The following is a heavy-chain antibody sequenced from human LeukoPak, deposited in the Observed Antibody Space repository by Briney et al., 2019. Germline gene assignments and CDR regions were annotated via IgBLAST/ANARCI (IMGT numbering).Heavy chain of an antibody. V-gene: IGHV7-4-1*02. CDR2: INTNTGNP. Sequence: ASVKVSCKASGYTFTSYGISWVRQAPGQGLEWMGWINTNTGNPTYAQGFTGRFVFSLDTSVSAAYLQISSLKAEDTAVYYCARGYYDYVWGSYHTIDYWGQGTLVTVSS. J-gene: IGHJ4*02. D-gene: IGHD3-16*02. CDR3: ARGYYDYVWGSYHTIDY. CDR1: GYTFTSYG.